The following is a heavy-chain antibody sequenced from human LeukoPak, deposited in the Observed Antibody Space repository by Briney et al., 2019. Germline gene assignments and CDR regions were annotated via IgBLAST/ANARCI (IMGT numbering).Heavy chain of an antibody. CDR3: ATLTYCGGDCYYFDY. V-gene: IGHV4-59*01. D-gene: IGHD2-21*02. CDR2: IYYGGST. J-gene: IGHJ4*02. Sequence: PSETLSLTCTVSGGSISSYYWSWIRQPPGKGLEWIGYIYYGGSTNYNPSLKSRVTISVDTSKNQFSLKLSSVTAADTAVYYCATLTYCGGDCYYFDYWGQGTLVTVSS. CDR1: GGSISSYY.